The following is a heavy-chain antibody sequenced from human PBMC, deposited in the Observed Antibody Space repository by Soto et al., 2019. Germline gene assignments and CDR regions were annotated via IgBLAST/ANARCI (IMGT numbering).Heavy chain of an antibody. CDR3: ARLLRFLEWSGYYYYYGMDV. Sequence: ASVKVSCKASGYTFTSYDINWVRQATGQGLERMGWMNPNSGNTGYAQKFQGRVTMTRNTSISTAYMELSSLRSEDTAVYYCARLLRFLEWSGYYYYYGMDVWGQGTTVTVSS. D-gene: IGHD3-3*01. J-gene: IGHJ6*02. V-gene: IGHV1-8*01. CDR1: GYTFTSYD. CDR2: MNPNSGNT.